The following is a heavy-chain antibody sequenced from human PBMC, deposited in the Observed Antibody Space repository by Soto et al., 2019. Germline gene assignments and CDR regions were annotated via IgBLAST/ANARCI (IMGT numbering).Heavy chain of an antibody. CDR2: ISSNSGSV. CDR3: AKDAMTAVGFHFDF. CDR1: GFTFDDYA. D-gene: IGHD4-17*01. Sequence: EVQLVESGRGLVQPGRSLRLSCAASGFTFDDYAMHWVRQAPGKGLEWVSGISSNSGSVGYADSVKGRFTISRDNSKHSLYLQMSSLKAEDTALYYCAKDAMTAVGFHFDFWGQGTLVTVSS. J-gene: IGHJ4*02. V-gene: IGHV3-9*01.